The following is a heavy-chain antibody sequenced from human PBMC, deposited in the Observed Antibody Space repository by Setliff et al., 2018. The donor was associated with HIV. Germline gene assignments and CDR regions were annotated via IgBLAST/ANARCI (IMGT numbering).Heavy chain of an antibody. Sequence: GGSLRLSCAASGFTFSAYGMHWVRQAPGKGLEWVAFIRYDGSNKYYADSAKGRFTISRDNSKNTLYLQMNSLRVEDTAVYYCARETMYDSRGYLSHYFDYWGQGTPVTVSS. V-gene: IGHV3-30*02. CDR1: GFTFSAYG. CDR2: IRYDGSNK. CDR3: ARETMYDSRGYLSHYFDY. D-gene: IGHD3-22*01. J-gene: IGHJ4*02.